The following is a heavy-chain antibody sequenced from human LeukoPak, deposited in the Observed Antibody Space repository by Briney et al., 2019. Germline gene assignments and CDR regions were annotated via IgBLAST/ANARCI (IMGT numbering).Heavy chain of an antibody. CDR3: ARVGSRIAAAGSGGTFDY. CDR1: GGSIGSSNW. J-gene: IGHJ4*02. Sequence: SGTLSLTCAVSGGSIGSSNWWSWVRQPPGKGLEWIGEIYHSGSTNYNPSLKSRVTISVDKSKNQFSLKLSSVTAADTAVYYCARVGSRIAAAGSGGTFDYWGQGTLVTVSS. V-gene: IGHV4-4*02. CDR2: IYHSGST. D-gene: IGHD6-13*01.